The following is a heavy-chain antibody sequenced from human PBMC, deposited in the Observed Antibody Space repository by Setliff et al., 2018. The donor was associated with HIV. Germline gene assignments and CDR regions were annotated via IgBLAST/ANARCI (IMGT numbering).Heavy chain of an antibody. CDR2: IYYSGNT. CDR3: ATLNSENRLGYFRH. Sequence: SETLSLTCTVSGGSIKSSSYYWGWIRQPPGKGLEWIGSIYYSGNTYYNPSLKSRVTILEDTSKNQFSLKLSSVTAADTAVYFCATLNSENRLGYFRHWGQGTLVTVSS. J-gene: IGHJ1*01. CDR1: GGSIKSSSYY. V-gene: IGHV4-39*07. D-gene: IGHD1-26*01.